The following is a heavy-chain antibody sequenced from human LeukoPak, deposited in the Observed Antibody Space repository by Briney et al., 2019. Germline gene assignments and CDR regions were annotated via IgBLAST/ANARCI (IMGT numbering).Heavy chain of an antibody. D-gene: IGHD2-2*01. CDR2: IYHSGST. CDR3: ARHTSTVSAVLTSPYY. Sequence: SETLSLTRAVTGYSLSTGYYWGGTRQPPGKGLEWIGSIYHSGSTYYNPSLKSRVTISVDTSKNQFSLKLSSVTAADTAVYYCARHTSTVSAVLTSPYYWGQGTLVTVSS. CDR1: GYSLSTGYY. J-gene: IGHJ4*02. V-gene: IGHV4-38-2*01.